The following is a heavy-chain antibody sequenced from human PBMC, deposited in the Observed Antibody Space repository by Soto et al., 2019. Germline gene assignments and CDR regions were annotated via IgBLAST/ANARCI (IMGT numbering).Heavy chain of an antibody. D-gene: IGHD3-22*01. CDR2: INAGNGNT. CDR3: ARSPQEYYYDSSGSRVNYFDY. J-gene: IGHJ4*02. CDR1: GYAFTIYA. Sequence: ASVKVSWKASGYAFTIYAMHWVRQAPRQRLEWMGWINAGNGNTKYSQKFQGRVTITRDTSASTAYMELSSLRSEDTAVYYCARSPQEYYYDSSGSRVNYFDYWGQGTLVTVSS. V-gene: IGHV1-3*01.